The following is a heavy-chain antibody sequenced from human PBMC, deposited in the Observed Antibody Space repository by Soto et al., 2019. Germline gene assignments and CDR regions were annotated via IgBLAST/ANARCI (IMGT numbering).Heavy chain of an antibody. CDR3: AESGLRYWCWGNCNEY. V-gene: IGHV1-69*12. D-gene: IGHD2-15*01. CDR1: GGTFSSYA. CDR2: IIPIFGTA. Sequence: QVQLVQSGAEVKKPGSSVKVSCKASGGTFSSYAISWVRQAPGQGLEWMGGIIPIFGTANYAQKFQGRVTISADESTSTSEMGLRRPRTEGTGGYFRAESGLRYWCWGNCNEYLGPGTPVTVPS. J-gene: IGHJ4*02.